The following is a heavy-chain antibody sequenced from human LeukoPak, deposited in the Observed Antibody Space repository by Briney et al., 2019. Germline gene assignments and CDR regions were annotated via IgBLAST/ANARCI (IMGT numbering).Heavy chain of an antibody. J-gene: IGHJ3*01. V-gene: IGHV3-74*01. Sequence: GGSLRLSCAASGFTFSSSWLHWVRQAPGKGLVWVSRINSVGTSTVYADSVRGRFTISRDDANNMLYLQMNSLGAEDSAVYYCERGDWGSALAWGQGTMVTVSS. CDR1: GFTFSSSW. CDR2: INSVGTST. CDR3: ERGDWGSALA. D-gene: IGHD7-27*01.